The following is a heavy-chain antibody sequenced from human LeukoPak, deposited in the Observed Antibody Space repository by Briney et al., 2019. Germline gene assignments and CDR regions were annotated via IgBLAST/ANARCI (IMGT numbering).Heavy chain of an antibody. CDR2: ISSSSSLK. Sequence: GGSLRLSCAASGFTLSRYGMNWVRQAPGKGLEWVSYISSSSSLKDYADSVKVRFTISRDNAKNSLYLQMNSLRDEDTAVYFCARSSLDYWGQGTLVTVSS. D-gene: IGHD3-10*01. CDR3: ARSSLDY. CDR1: GFTLSRYG. V-gene: IGHV3-48*02. J-gene: IGHJ4*02.